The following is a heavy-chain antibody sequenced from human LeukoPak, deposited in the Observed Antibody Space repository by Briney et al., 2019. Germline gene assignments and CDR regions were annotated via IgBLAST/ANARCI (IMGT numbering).Heavy chain of an antibody. CDR1: GFTFDDYS. Sequence: PGGSLRLSCAASGFTFDDYSMYWVRQTPEKGLEWVSGINWNSNSIDYAASVKGRFALSRDNAKNSLYLQMNSLRAEDTAVYYCARGSPHLGPSWYSTYWGQGTLVTVSS. V-gene: IGHV3-9*01. D-gene: IGHD6-13*01. J-gene: IGHJ4*02. CDR3: ARGSPHLGPSWYSTY. CDR2: INWNSNSI.